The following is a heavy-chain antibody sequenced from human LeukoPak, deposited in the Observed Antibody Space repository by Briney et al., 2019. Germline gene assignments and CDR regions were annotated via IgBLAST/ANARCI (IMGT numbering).Heavy chain of an antibody. CDR3: TRGTGYCSGGSCTRLDAFDI. CDR2: IWSDGTNK. D-gene: IGHD2-15*01. Sequence: GGSLRLSCSASGFTFSSYAMHWVRQTPGKGLEWVAVIWSDGTNKYYADSVKGRFTISRDNSKNTLYLQMNSLRAEDTAVYYCTRGTGYCSGGSCTRLDAFDIWGQGTMVTVSS. CDR1: GFTFSSYA. J-gene: IGHJ3*02. V-gene: IGHV3-33*01.